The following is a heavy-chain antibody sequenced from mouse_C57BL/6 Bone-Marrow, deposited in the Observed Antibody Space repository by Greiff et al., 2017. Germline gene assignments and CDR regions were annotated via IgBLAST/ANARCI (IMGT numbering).Heavy chain of an antibody. CDR3: ARREVGDGYYGYAMDY. V-gene: IGHV8-12*01. CDR2: IYWDDDK. D-gene: IGHD2-3*01. Sequence: QVQLKESGPGILQSSQTLSLTCSFSGFSLSTSGMGVSWIRQPSGKGLEWLAHIYWDDDKRYNPSLKSRLTISKDTSRNQVFLKITSVDTADTATYSCARREVGDGYYGYAMDYWGQGTSVTISS. J-gene: IGHJ4*01. CDR1: GFSLSTSGMG.